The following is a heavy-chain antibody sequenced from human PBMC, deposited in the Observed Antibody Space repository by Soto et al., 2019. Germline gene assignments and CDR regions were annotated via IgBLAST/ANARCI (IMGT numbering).Heavy chain of an antibody. D-gene: IGHD2-8*01. V-gene: IGHV1-69*06. CDR3: ARVPRPMLYGPTRHGMDV. CDR2: IIPAFGTT. J-gene: IGHJ6*02. CDR1: GGTFGIYA. Sequence: QVQLVPSGAAVSKPGSSVKVSCKASGGTFGIYAIGWVRQAPGQGLEWMGGIIPAFGTTKNAQKFQDRVDMTADKSTNTVYMELRGLRFDDTAVDYCARVPRPMLYGPTRHGMDVWGQGTTLIVSS.